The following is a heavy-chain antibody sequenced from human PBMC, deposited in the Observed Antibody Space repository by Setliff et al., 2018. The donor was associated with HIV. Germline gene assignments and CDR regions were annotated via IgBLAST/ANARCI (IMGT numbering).Heavy chain of an antibody. CDR3: ARQGAGYYYDSSDYYTGNGFDI. V-gene: IGHV4-38-2*01. CDR2: FHHSGSS. D-gene: IGHD3-22*01. Sequence: ETLSLTCAVSGYSINSAHYWGWIRQSPGKGLEWIGGFHHSGSSHYNPSLKSRVTISGQTSKNQFSLKLSSVTAADTAVYYCARQGAGYYYDSSDYYTGNGFDIWGQGTMVTVSS. J-gene: IGHJ3*02. CDR1: GYSINSAHY.